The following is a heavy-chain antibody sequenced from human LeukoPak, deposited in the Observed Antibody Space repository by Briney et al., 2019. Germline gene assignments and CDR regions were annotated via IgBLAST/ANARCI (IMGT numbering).Heavy chain of an antibody. J-gene: IGHJ4*02. CDR3: ARGGPAYALDY. Sequence: GESLKISCKGSGYRFINYWIGWVRQMPGKALEWMGIIYPGDTVTIYSPSFQGQVTISDDKPIGTAYLQWSSLKASDTAIYYCARGGPAYALDYWGQGTLVTVSS. CDR1: GYRFINYW. V-gene: IGHV5-51*01. D-gene: IGHD2-2*01. CDR2: IYPGDTVT.